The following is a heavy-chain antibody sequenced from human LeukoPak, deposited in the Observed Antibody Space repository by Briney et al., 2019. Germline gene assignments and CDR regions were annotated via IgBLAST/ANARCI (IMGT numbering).Heavy chain of an antibody. CDR2: IQTSGTT. CDR3: ARRRGGYGEGEFNY. V-gene: IGHV4-4*09. J-gene: IGHJ4*02. D-gene: IGHD4-17*01. Sequence: PSETLSLTCTVSGASFGACYWAWIRQPPGKGLEWMGYIQTSGTTTYNPSLKSRVSMSVDTSNDQFSLRLSSATAADTAVYYCARRRGGYGEGEFNYWGQGTLVTVSS. CDR1: GASFGACY.